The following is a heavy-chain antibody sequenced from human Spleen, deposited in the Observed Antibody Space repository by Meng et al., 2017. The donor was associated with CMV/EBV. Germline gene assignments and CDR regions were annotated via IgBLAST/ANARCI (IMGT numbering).Heavy chain of an antibody. Sequence: ASVKVSCKASGYTFTGYYIHWVRQAPGQGPEWMGWINPKSGGTMYAEKFQGRVTMTRDTSINTAYMELSRLRSDDTAVYHCAREWSIAVATARGGYFDYWGQGTLVTVSS. D-gene: IGHD6-19*01. CDR1: GYTFTGYY. J-gene: IGHJ4*02. CDR3: AREWSIAVATARGGYFDY. CDR2: INPKSGGT. V-gene: IGHV1-2*02.